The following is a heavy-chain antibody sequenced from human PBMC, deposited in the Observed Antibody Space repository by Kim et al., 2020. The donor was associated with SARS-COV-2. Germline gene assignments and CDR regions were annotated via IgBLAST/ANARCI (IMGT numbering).Heavy chain of an antibody. CDR3: ARDIASYSSGWIYYYYGMDV. V-gene: IGHV3-30*04. D-gene: IGHD6-19*01. CDR2: ISYDGRNK. CDR1: GFTFSSYG. J-gene: IGHJ6*02. Sequence: GGSLRLSCAASGFTFSSYGMHWVRQAPGKGLEWVAVISYDGRNKNYVDSVKGRFTISRDNSKNTLYLQRNRLRAEDTAVYYCARDIASYSSGWIYYYYGMDVWGQGTTVTVSS.